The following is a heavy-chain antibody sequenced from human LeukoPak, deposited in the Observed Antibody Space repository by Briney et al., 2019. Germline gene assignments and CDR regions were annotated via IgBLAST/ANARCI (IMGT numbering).Heavy chain of an antibody. CDR2: ISSSSSYI. CDR3: AREYYDYVWGSYRWYYFDY. CDR1: GFTFSSYS. J-gene: IGHJ4*02. V-gene: IGHV3-21*01. D-gene: IGHD3-16*02. Sequence: GGSLRLSCAASGFTFSSYSTNWVRQAPGKGLEWVSSISSSSSYIYYADSVKGRFTISRDNAKNSLYLQMNSLRAEDTAAYYCAREYYDYVWGSYRWYYFDYWGQGTLVTVSS.